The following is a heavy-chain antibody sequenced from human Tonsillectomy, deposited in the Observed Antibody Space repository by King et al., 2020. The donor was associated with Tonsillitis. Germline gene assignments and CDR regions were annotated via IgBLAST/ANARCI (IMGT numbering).Heavy chain of an antibody. CDR1: GFSFSSSD. D-gene: IGHD6-19*01. J-gene: IGHJ6*02. CDR3: ARDIYASGWYHYAMDV. CDR2: IGAAGDT. Sequence: VQLVESGGGLVQPGGSLRLSCAASGFSFSSSDMHWVRQVPGKGLEWVSVIGAAGDTYYSASVKGRFTISRENAKNSFYLQMNSLRAGDTAVYYCARDIYASGWYHYAMDVWGQGTTVTVSS. V-gene: IGHV3-13*01.